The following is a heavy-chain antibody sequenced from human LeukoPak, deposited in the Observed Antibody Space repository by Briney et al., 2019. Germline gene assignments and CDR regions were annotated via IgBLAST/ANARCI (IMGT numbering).Heavy chain of an antibody. D-gene: IGHD6-13*01. CDR1: GGSISSSGYY. J-gene: IGHJ4*02. Sequence: SETLSLTCTVSGGSISSSGYYWGWIRQPPGKGLEWIGNIFYSGTTYYNQSLKSRVTISLDTSKNQFSLKLSSATAADTALYYCARRQGDTSSWYYWGQGTLVTVSS. CDR2: IFYSGTT. CDR3: ARRQGDTSSWYY. V-gene: IGHV4-39*01.